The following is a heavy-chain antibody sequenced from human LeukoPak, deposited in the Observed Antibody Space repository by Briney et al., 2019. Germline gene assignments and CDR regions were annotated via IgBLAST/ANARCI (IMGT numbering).Heavy chain of an antibody. V-gene: IGHV1-69*13. CDR3: ASTPYRGYSYAND. CDR2: IIPIFGTT. Sequence: PVKVSCKASGYTFTSYGISWLRQAPGQGLEWMGGIIPIFGTTKYAQNFQGRVTITADDSTSTVYMELSSLRSEDTAVYYCASTPYRGYSYANDWGQGTLVTVSS. D-gene: IGHD5-18*01. CDR1: GYTFTSYG. J-gene: IGHJ4*02.